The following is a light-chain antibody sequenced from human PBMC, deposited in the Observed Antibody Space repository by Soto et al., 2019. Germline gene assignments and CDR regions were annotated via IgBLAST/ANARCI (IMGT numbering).Light chain of an antibody. Sequence: EIVLTQSPGTLSLSPGERATLSCRASQSVSSAYLAWYQQIPGQAPRLLIYGASSRATAIPGRFSGSGSGTDFTLTISGLEPEYFAVYYCQQSGSSFYTFGQGTKLEIK. J-gene: IGKJ2*01. CDR3: QQSGSSFYT. V-gene: IGKV3-20*01. CDR2: GAS. CDR1: QSVSSAY.